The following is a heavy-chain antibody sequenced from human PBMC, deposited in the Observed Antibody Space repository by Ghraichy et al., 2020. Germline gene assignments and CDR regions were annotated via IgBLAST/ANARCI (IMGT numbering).Heavy chain of an antibody. Sequence: SETLSLTCIVSGYSISSGYYWGWIRQPPGKGLEWIGSIYHSGNAYYNPSLKSRVTMSVDTSKNQFSVRLNSVTAADTAVYYCATALRGRSFYYYYAMDVWGQGTTVTVSS. J-gene: IGHJ6*02. V-gene: IGHV4-38-2*02. D-gene: IGHD6-25*01. CDR2: IYHSGNA. CDR1: GYSISSGYY. CDR3: ATALRGRSFYYYYAMDV.